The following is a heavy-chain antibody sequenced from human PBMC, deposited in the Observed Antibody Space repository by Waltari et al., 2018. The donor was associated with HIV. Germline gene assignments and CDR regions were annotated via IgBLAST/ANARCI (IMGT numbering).Heavy chain of an antibody. D-gene: IGHD5-12*01. J-gene: IGHJ5*02. CDR1: GFSFSTYA. CDR3: ARGGWTRSSWFDP. V-gene: IGHV3-23*01. CDR2: ISDRGDNT. Sequence: EVHVLESGGGLVQPGGSLRLSCGVSGFSFSTYAMSWVRQGPGKGLGWISVISDRGDNTYYAESVKGRFVISRDNSNNTLYLQLNSLRAEDTAVYHCARGGWTRSSWFDPWGQGTLVTVSS.